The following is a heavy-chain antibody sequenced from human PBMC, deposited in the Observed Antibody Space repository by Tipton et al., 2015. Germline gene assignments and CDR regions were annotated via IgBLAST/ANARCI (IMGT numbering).Heavy chain of an antibody. Sequence: TLSLTCAVYGGSFSGYYWNWIRQPPGKGLEWIGEVNNSGYTKYNPSLESRVTISGDTSKNQFSLKLNSVTAADTAVYYCARDGSIYDWFDPCGQGTLVTVSA. V-gene: IGHV4-34*01. J-gene: IGHJ5*02. CDR2: VNNSGYT. CDR3: ARDGSIYDWFDP. CDR1: GGSFSGYY. D-gene: IGHD3-16*01.